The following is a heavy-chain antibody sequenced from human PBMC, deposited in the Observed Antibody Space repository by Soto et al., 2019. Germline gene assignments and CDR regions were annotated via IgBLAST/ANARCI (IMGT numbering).Heavy chain of an antibody. CDR2: ISYDGSNK. V-gene: IGHV3-30-3*01. D-gene: IGHD3-3*01. CDR1: GVTFSSYA. Sequence: ALRLCCAASGVTFSSYAMHWVREAPGKGLEWVAVISYDGSNKYYADPVKGRFTVSRDNSKNTLYLQMNSLRAEDTAVYYCAKVFVFTIREGFDYWGLGTLVTVSS. CDR3: AKVFVFTIREGFDY. J-gene: IGHJ4*02.